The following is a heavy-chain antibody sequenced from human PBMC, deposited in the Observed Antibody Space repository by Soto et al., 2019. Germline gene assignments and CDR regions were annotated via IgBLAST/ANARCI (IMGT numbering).Heavy chain of an antibody. CDR1: WFSLNTTGMC. V-gene: IGHV2-70*12. D-gene: IGHD6-19*01. J-gene: IGHJ4*02. CDR2: IDGDDTK. CDR3: THKAGDFDY. Sequence: FWPSLGKPPQTPTLMFPPSWFSLNTTGMCVIWIRQPPGKALEWLARIDGDDTKYYNTSLETRLTISKDTSKNQVVLTMTNVDPVDTATYYCTHKAGDFDYWGQGTLVTVSS.